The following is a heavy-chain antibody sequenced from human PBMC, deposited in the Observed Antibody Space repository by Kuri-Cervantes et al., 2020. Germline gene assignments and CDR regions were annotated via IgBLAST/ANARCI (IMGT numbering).Heavy chain of an antibody. Sequence: SLKISCAASGFTFDDYAMHWVRQAPGKGLEWVSGISWNSGSIGYADSVKGRFIISRDNAKNSLYLQMNSLRAEDTALYYCAKDTSMVPNIGAFDIWGQGTMVTVSS. CDR2: ISWNSGSI. CDR1: GFTFDDYA. V-gene: IGHV3-9*01. J-gene: IGHJ3*02. D-gene: IGHD3-10*01. CDR3: AKDTSMVPNIGAFDI.